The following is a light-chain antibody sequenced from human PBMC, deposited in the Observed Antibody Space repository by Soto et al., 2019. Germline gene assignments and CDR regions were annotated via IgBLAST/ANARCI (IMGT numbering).Light chain of an antibody. CDR1: QTIDTF. V-gene: IGKV1-39*01. J-gene: IGKJ4*01. CDR3: QQSYVTPLT. Sequence: DIQITQSPPSLSASVGDRVAITCRASQTIDTFVNWYQQKPGRAPKLLTFAASTLHSGVPSRFSGSGSGTDFTLTITSLQPEDFATYYCQQSYVTPLTFGGGTKVDIK. CDR2: AAS.